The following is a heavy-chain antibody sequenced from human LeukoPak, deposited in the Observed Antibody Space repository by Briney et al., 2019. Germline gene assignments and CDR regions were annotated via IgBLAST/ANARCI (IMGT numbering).Heavy chain of an antibody. J-gene: IGHJ3*02. Sequence: ASVKVSCKVSGYTLTELSMHWVRQAPGKGLEWMGGFDPEDGETIYAQKFQGRVTITADESTSTAYMELSSLRSEDTAVYYCASLYSTHAFDIWGQGTMVTVSS. D-gene: IGHD6-13*01. V-gene: IGHV1-24*01. CDR1: GYTLTELS. CDR2: FDPEDGET. CDR3: ASLYSTHAFDI.